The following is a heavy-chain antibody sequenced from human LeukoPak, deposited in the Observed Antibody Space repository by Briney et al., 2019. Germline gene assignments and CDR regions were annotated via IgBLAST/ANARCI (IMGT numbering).Heavy chain of an antibody. D-gene: IGHD3-22*01. V-gene: IGHV4-4*07. Sequence: SETLSLTCTVSGGSISSYYWSWIRQPARKGLDWIGRIYISGSTNYNPSLKSRVTISVDTSKNQFSLKLSSVTAADTAAYFCARGPYSYDSSGAFDIWGQGTMVTVSS. CDR2: IYISGST. CDR3: ARGPYSYDSSGAFDI. J-gene: IGHJ3*02. CDR1: GGSISSYY.